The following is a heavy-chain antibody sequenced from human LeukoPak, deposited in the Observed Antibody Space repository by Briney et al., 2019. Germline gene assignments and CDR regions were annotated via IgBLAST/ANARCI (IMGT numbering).Heavy chain of an antibody. J-gene: IGHJ6*03. CDR1: GFTFDDYA. CDR2: ISWNSGSI. Sequence: GGSLRLSCAASGFTFDDYAMHWVRQAPGKGLEWVSGISWNSGSIGYADSVKGRFTISRDNAKNSLYLQMNSLRAEDTASYYCAKDGGSSLSYYMDVWGKGTTVTVSS. V-gene: IGHV3-9*01. D-gene: IGHD2-15*01. CDR3: AKDGGSSLSYYMDV.